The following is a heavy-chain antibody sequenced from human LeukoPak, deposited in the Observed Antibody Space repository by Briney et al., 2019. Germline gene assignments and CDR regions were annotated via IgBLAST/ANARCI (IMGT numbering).Heavy chain of an antibody. CDR3: ARGVAGTFDY. V-gene: IGHV3-64*01. D-gene: IGHD6-19*01. CDR2: ISSNGGST. Sequence: PGRSLRLSCAASGFNFGNYAMHWVRQAPGKGLEYVSAISSNGGSTYYANSVKGRFTISRDNSKNTLYLQMGSLRAEDMAVYYCARGVAGTFDYWGQGTLVTVSS. CDR1: GFNFGNYA. J-gene: IGHJ4*02.